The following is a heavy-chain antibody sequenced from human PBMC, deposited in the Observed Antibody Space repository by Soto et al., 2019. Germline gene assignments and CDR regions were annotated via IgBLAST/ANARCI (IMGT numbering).Heavy chain of an antibody. CDR1: GYTFTTYT. Sequence: ASVKVSCKASGYTFTTYTMHWVRQAPGQRLEWMGWINTGNGNTKYSQKFQGRVTFTSDTSASTAYMELSSLRSEDTAVYYCARDLVGLGNGWFEHWGQGTRVTDSS. J-gene: IGHJ5*02. V-gene: IGHV1-3*04. D-gene: IGHD2-2*01. CDR2: INTGNGNT. CDR3: ARDLVGLGNGWFEH.